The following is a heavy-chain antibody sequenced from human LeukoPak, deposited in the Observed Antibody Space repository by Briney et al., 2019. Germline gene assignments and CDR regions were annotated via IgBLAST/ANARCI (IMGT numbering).Heavy chain of an antibody. Sequence: GGSLRLSCAASGFTFSDYYMTWIRQAPGKGLEWVSYISNSGTTIYYTDSVKGRFTISRDNAKNSLYLQMNSLRAEDTAVYYCARAMYVVVPGAYYYYMDVWGKGTTVTVSS. D-gene: IGHD2-2*01. CDR1: GFTFSDYY. CDR3: ARAMYVVVPGAYYYYMDV. V-gene: IGHV3-11*04. J-gene: IGHJ6*03. CDR2: ISNSGTTI.